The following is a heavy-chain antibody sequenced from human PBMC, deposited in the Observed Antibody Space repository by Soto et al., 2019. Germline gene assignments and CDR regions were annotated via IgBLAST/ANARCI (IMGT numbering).Heavy chain of an antibody. J-gene: IGHJ5*02. CDR1: GYTFSSYG. V-gene: IGHV1-18*01. CDR3: ARDFGGTWYDN. CDR2: SIVYDGNT. Sequence: QVQLVQSGAEVKKPGASVKVSCKASGYTFSSYGIIWVRQAPGQGLEWMGWSIVYDGNTNYAQKFQGRVTMTTDTSTSTAYLELRSLRSDDTAVYYCARDFGGTWYDNWGQGTLVIVSS. D-gene: IGHD3-10*01.